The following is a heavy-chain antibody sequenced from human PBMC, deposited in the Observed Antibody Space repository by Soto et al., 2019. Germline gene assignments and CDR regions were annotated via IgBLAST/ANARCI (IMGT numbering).Heavy chain of an antibody. Sequence: EVQLVESGGGLVKPGGSLRLSCAASGFTFSSYSMNWFRQAPGKGLEWVSSISSSATDIYYADSVQGRFTISRDDARNSLYLQMNSLRAEDTAVYYYARITILTGYYDSFDIWGQGTMVTVSS. CDR2: ISSSATDI. J-gene: IGHJ3*02. V-gene: IGHV3-21*01. CDR3: ARITILTGYYDSFDI. D-gene: IGHD3-9*01. CDR1: GFTFSSYS.